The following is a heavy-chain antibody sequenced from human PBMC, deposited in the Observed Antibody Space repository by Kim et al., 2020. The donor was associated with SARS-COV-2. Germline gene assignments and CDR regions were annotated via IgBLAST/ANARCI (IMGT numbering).Heavy chain of an antibody. Sequence: TSLKTRLTISKDTSKNQVVLTMTNMDPVDTATYYCARIQNWNQHWYFDLWGRGTLVTVSS. V-gene: IGHV2-70*01. D-gene: IGHD1-1*01. J-gene: IGHJ2*01. CDR3: ARIQNWNQHWYFDL.